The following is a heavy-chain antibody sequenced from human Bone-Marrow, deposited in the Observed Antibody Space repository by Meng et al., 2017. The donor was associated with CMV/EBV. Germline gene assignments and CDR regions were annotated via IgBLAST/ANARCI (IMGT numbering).Heavy chain of an antibody. V-gene: IGHV3-7*01. J-gene: IGHJ5*02. Sequence: GESLKISCAASGFTFSSYTMNWVRQAPGKGLEWVANIKEDGSDKYYVDSVKGRFTISRDNAKNSLYLQMDSLRAEDTAVYYCARDRAANSFDPWGQGTLVTVSS. CDR1: GFTFSSYT. CDR3: ARDRAANSFDP. D-gene: IGHD6-25*01. CDR2: IKEDGSDK.